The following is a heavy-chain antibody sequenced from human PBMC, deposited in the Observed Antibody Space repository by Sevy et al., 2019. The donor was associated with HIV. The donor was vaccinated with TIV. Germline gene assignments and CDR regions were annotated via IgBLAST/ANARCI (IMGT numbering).Heavy chain of an antibody. Sequence: SETRSLTCTVSGDSINTYYWSWIRQPPGKGLEWIGYVSHSGNTNYNPSLKSRVSMSVDTSTNQFSLKVKSVTAADTAVYYCARLRWDLVVVPGATPGCYFDSWGQGTLVTVSS. CDR3: ARLRWDLVVVPGATPGCYFDS. J-gene: IGHJ4*02. CDR2: VSHSGNT. V-gene: IGHV4-59*08. D-gene: IGHD2-2*02. CDR1: GDSINTYY.